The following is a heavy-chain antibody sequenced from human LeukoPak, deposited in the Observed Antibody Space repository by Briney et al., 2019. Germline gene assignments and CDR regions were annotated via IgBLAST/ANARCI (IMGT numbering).Heavy chain of an antibody. V-gene: IGHV5-51*01. CDR3: ATGSGCDFDY. D-gene: IGHD3-22*01. Sequence: GESLKMFCKGSGYSFTSYWIAWVRQMPGKGLEWMGIIYAGASDTRYSPSFQGQVTISADKSINTAYLQWNSLKASDTAIYYCATGSGCDFDYWGQGTLVTLSS. CDR1: GYSFTSYW. J-gene: IGHJ4*02. CDR2: IYAGASDT.